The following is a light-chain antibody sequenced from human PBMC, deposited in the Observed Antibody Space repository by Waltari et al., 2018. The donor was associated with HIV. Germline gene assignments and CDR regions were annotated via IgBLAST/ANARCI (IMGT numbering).Light chain of an antibody. CDR3: GTWDSSLSGAL. J-gene: IGLJ3*02. Sequence: QSVLTQPPSVSAAPGQKVTISCSGRSSNIGSPYVSWSHQLPGTAPKLLIYENDKRPSGIPARFSGSKSDTSATLVITGLQTGDEADYYCGTWDSSLSGALFGGGTKVTVL. V-gene: IGLV1-51*02. CDR2: END. CDR1: SSNIGSPY.